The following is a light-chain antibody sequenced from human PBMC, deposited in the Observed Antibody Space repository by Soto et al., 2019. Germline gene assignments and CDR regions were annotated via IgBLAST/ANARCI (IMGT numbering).Light chain of an antibody. CDR2: GAS. CDR3: QQYGSSRLT. V-gene: IGKV3-20*01. CDR1: QSVSSSY. Sequence: EIVLTQSPGTLSLSPGERATLSCRASQSVSSSYLAWCQQKPGQAPRLLIYGASGRATGIPDRFSGSGSGTDFTLTISRLEPEDFAVYYCQQYGSSRLTFGGGTKVDIK. J-gene: IGKJ4*01.